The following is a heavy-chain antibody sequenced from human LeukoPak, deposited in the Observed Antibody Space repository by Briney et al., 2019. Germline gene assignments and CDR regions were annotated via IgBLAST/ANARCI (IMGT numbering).Heavy chain of an antibody. CDR2: ISSNGGST. CDR1: GFTFSSYA. V-gene: IGHV3-64D*09. CDR3: AIHDYHSNSDAFDV. D-gene: IGHD4-23*01. J-gene: IGHJ3*01. Sequence: GGSLRLSCSASGFTFSSYAMHWVRQAPGKGLEYVSAISSNGGSTYYADSVKGRFTISRDNSKNTLYLQMSSLRAEDTAVYYCAIHDYHSNSDAFDVWGQGTMVTVSS.